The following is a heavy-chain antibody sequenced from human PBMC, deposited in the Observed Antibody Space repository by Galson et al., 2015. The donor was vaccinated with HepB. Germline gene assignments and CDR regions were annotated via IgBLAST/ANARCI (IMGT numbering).Heavy chain of an antibody. J-gene: IGHJ6*02. D-gene: IGHD4-17*01. Sequence: SLRLSCAASAFTFSSYAMHWVRQAPGKGLEWVAVISYDGSNKYYADSVKGRFTISRDNSKNTLYLQMNGLRAEDTAVYYCAREGDDYGDYVSGDYYGMDVWGQGTTVTVSS. CDR2: ISYDGSNK. V-gene: IGHV3-30-3*01. CDR3: AREGDDYGDYVSGDYYGMDV. CDR1: AFTFSSYA.